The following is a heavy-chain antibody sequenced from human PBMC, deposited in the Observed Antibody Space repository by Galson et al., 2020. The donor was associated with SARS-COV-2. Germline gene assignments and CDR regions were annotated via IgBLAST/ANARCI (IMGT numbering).Heavy chain of an antibody. CDR1: GGSISSYY. Sequence: SETLSLTCSVSGGSISSYYWSWVRQPPGKGLEWIGYVYYTGTTNYAPSLKSRVTMSLDTSKTQFSLRLTSVTPADTAVYFCARDHSHYTPGYFAYWGQGILVTVSS. CDR2: VYYTGTT. D-gene: IGHD4-4*01. J-gene: IGHJ4*02. CDR3: ARDHSHYTPGYFAY. V-gene: IGHV4-59*01.